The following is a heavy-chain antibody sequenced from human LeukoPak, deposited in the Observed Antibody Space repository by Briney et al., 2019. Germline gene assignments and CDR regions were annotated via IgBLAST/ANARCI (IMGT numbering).Heavy chain of an antibody. Sequence: SETLSLTCTVSGISISPYSWSWIRQPPRKGLEWIGYIYHSGSTYYNPSLKSRVAISVDRSKNHFSLMLSSVTAADTAVYYCARGPLSSSGSARWSMDVWGQGTTVTVSS. D-gene: IGHD3-10*01. CDR3: ARGPLSSSGSARWSMDV. CDR2: IYHSGST. V-gene: IGHV4-30-2*01. CDR1: GISISPYS. J-gene: IGHJ6*02.